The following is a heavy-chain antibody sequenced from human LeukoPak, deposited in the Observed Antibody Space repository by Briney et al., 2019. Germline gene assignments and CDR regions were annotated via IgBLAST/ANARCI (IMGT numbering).Heavy chain of an antibody. CDR3: ARGVVRGVIINNWFDP. Sequence: SETLSLTCAVSGGSISSGGYSWSWIRQPPGKGLEWIGYIYYSGSTYYNPSLKSRVTISIDTSKNQFSLKLSSVTAADTAVYYCARGVVRGVIINNWFDPWGQGTLVTVSS. V-gene: IGHV4-30-4*07. CDR2: IYYSGST. D-gene: IGHD3-10*01. J-gene: IGHJ5*02. CDR1: GGSISSGGYS.